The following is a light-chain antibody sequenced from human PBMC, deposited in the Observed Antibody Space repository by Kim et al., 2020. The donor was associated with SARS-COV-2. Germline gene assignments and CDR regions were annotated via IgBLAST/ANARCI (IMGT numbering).Light chain of an antibody. CDR2: QAS. CDR1: QSISGW. V-gene: IGKV1-5*01. J-gene: IGKJ3*01. Sequence: TTLSASVGDRVSITCRARQSISGWLDWYQQKPGTAPKLLIYQASSLQSGVPSRFSGSASGTEFTLTISSLQPDDLATYFCHHLCTFGLGTKVDLK. CDR3: HHLCT.